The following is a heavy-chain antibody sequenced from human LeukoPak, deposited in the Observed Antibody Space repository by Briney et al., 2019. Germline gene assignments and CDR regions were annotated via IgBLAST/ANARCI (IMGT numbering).Heavy chain of an antibody. J-gene: IGHJ4*02. Sequence: SGPALVKPTQTLTLTCTFSGFSLTTRELRVSWIRQPPGRALEWLARIDWDDDKFYSTSLKTRLTISKDTSKNQVVLTMTNMDPVDTATYYCARDYFDSGSYLDHWGQGTLVTVSS. CDR3: ARDYFDSGSYLDH. CDR1: GFSLTTRELR. V-gene: IGHV2-70*04. CDR2: IDWDDDK. D-gene: IGHD3-10*01.